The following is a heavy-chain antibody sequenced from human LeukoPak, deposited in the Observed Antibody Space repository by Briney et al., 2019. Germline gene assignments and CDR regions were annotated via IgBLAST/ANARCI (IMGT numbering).Heavy chain of an antibody. CDR3: AREAGSYYTYYYYYMDV. CDR2: ISAYNGNT. V-gene: IGHV1-18*01. D-gene: IGHD1-26*01. J-gene: IGHJ6*03. Sequence: ASVKVSCKVSGYTLTELSMHWVRQAPGKGLEWMGWISAYNGNTNYAQKLQGRVTMTTDTSTSTAYMELRSLRSDDTAVYYCAREAGSYYTYYYYYMDVWGKGTTVTVSS. CDR1: GYTLTELS.